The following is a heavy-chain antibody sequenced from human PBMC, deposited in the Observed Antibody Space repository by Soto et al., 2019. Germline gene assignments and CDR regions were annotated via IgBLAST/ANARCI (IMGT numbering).Heavy chain of an antibody. CDR3: AKGARPWWSQGIDC. J-gene: IGHJ4*02. Sequence: QVQLVESGGGVVQPGRSLRLSCEGSGFIFGKYDMYWVRQAPGKGLEWVTKISHDGRNKDYEDSVQGRFTISRDNSRDTMYLEMNRLRPEDTAIYYCAKGARPWWSQGIDCWGQGTLVPVSA. CDR2: ISHDGRNK. CDR1: GFIFGKYD. V-gene: IGHV3-30*18. D-gene: IGHD2-8*02.